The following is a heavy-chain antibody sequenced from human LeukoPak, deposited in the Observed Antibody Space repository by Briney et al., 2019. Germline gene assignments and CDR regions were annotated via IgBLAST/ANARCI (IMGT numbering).Heavy chain of an antibody. Sequence: GGSLRLSCAASGFTFDDYAMHWARQAPGKGLEWVSGISWNSGIIDYAGSVKGRFTISRDNAKNSLYLQMNSLRPEDTALYYCAKDISALNAFDIWGQGTMVTVSS. CDR1: GFTFDDYA. V-gene: IGHV3-9*01. J-gene: IGHJ3*02. CDR2: ISWNSGII. CDR3: AKDISALNAFDI.